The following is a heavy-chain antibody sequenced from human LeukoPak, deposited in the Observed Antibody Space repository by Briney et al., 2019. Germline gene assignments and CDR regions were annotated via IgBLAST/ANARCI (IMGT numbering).Heavy chain of an antibody. CDR1: GGSISSYY. J-gene: IGHJ4*02. Sequence: SETLSLTCTVSGGSISSYYWGWIRQPPGKGLEWIGYIYYSGSTNYNPSLKSRVTISVDTSKNQFFLKLSSVTAADSAVYYCARVGGNLPYDYWGQGTLVTVSS. D-gene: IGHD4-23*01. V-gene: IGHV4-59*01. CDR3: ARVGGNLPYDY. CDR2: IYYSGST.